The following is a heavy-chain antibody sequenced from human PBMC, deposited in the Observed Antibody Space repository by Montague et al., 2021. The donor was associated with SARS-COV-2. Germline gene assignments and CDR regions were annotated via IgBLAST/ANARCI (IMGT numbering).Heavy chain of an antibody. CDR2: MYYSGST. D-gene: IGHD3-3*01. Sequence: SETLSLTCTVSGGSINGSNYYWGWIRQPPGKGLEWIGSMYYSGSTYYNPSLKSRVTISVDTSKNQFSLKLSSVTAAATAVYYCARDPWRITIFGVVTRYGMDVWGQGTTVTVSS. J-gene: IGHJ6*02. CDR1: GGSINGSNYY. CDR3: ARDPWRITIFGVVTRYGMDV. V-gene: IGHV4-39*07.